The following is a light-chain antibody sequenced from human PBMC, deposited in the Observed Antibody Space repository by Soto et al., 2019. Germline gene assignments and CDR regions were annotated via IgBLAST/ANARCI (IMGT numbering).Light chain of an antibody. CDR3: GSWCSSVTGSFYV. Sequence: QSVLTQPPSVSAAPGQTVTISCSGDTSNIGSNYVSWYQQVPGKAPKLLIYDNENRPSGIPDRFSGSRSGTSATLAITGLQTGDEAIYYCGSWCSSVTGSFYVFGSATKVTVL. CDR1: TSNIGSNY. J-gene: IGLJ1*01. V-gene: IGLV1-51*01. CDR2: DNE.